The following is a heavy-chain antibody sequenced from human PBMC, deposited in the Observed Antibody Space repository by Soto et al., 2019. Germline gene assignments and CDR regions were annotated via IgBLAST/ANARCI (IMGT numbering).Heavy chain of an antibody. J-gene: IGHJ6*02. CDR1: GGTFSSYA. V-gene: IGHV1-69*13. CDR3: ARRYCISTSCYVNGMDV. CDR2: IIPIFGTA. Sequence: SVKVSCKASGGTFSSYAISWVRQAPGQGLEWMGGIIPIFGTANYAQKFQGRVTITADESASTAYMELSSLRSEDTAVYYCARRYCISTSCYVNGMDVWGQGTTVTVSS. D-gene: IGHD2-2*01.